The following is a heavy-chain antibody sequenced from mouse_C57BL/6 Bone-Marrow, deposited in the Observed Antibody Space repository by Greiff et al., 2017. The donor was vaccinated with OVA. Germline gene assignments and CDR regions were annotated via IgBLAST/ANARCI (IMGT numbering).Heavy chain of an antibody. CDR2: IYPGDGDT. J-gene: IGHJ3*01. CDR3: ARRRAGAWFAY. D-gene: IGHD3-1*01. V-gene: IGHV1-82*01. CDR1: GYAFSSSW. Sequence: LQESGPELVKPGASVKISCKASGYAFSSSWMNWVKQRPGKGLEWIGRIYPGDGDTNYNGKFKGKATLTADKSSSTAYMQLSSLTSEDSAVYFCARRRAGAWFAYWGQGTLVTVSA.